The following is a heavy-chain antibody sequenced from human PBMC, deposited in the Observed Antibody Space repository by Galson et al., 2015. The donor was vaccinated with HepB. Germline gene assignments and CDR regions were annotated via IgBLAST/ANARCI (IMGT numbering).Heavy chain of an antibody. CDR3: AKGLRGGDFWSGYPQDY. D-gene: IGHD3-3*01. Sequence: SLRLSCAASGFTFSSFAMSWVRQAPGKGLEWVSAISGTGGSTYYADSVKGRFTISRDHSTNTLYLQMNSLRAEDTAVYYCAKGLRGGDFWSGYPQDYWGQGTLVTVSS. CDR1: GFTFSSFA. CDR2: ISGTGGST. J-gene: IGHJ4*02. V-gene: IGHV3-23*01.